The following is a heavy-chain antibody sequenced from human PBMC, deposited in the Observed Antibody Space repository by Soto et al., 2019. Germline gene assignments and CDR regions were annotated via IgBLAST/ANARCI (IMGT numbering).Heavy chain of an antibody. CDR3: AREKSSSSGYYDY. J-gene: IGHJ4*02. CDR2: IIPMFGTA. CDR1: KGTFNRDA. V-gene: IGHV1-69*13. D-gene: IGHD3-22*01. Sequence: SVKVSCKASKGTFNRDAITWVRQVPGQGLEWMGGIIPMFGTADYAQKFQGRVTITADESTGTAYMELSSLRSEDTAVYYCAREKSSSSGYYDYWGQGTLVTVSS.